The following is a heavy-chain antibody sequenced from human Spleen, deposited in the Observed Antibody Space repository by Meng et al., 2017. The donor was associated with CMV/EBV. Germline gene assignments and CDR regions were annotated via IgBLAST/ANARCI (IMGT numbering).Heavy chain of an antibody. Sequence: GESLKISYTASGFTFSSYWVTWVRQATGKGLEWVADINKDGSKKDYVDSVKGRLAISRDNAENSLYLQMNSLRAEDTALYYCARDFKYSYGYVDSFYYYGMDVWGQGTTVTVSS. CDR2: INKDGSKK. CDR1: GFTFSSYW. J-gene: IGHJ6*02. D-gene: IGHD5-18*01. CDR3: ARDFKYSYGYVDSFYYYGMDV. V-gene: IGHV3-7*01.